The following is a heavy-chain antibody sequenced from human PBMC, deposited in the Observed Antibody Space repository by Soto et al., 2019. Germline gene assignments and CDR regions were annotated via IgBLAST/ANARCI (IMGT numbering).Heavy chain of an antibody. CDR2: IFYSGST. V-gene: IGHV4-59*01. CDR1: GGSIGNYC. CDR3: AKDSGYNYGYFRWFDP. J-gene: IGHJ5*02. Sequence: SETLSLTCTVSGGSIGNYCWSWIRQPPGRGLEWIGHIFYSGSTNYNPALKSRVTISVDTSKSQFSLKLSSVTAADTAVYYCAKDSGYNYGYFRWFDPWGQGTLVTVSS. D-gene: IGHD5-18*01.